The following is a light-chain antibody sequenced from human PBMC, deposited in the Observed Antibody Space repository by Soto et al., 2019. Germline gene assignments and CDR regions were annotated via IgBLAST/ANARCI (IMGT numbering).Light chain of an antibody. CDR1: SSDVGSYNL. J-gene: IGLJ1*01. CDR3: CSYAGSSTYV. CDR2: EVS. Sequence: QSVLTQSASVSGSPGQSITISCTGTSSDVGSYNLVSWYQQHPGKAPKLMIYEVSKRPSGVSNRFSGSKSGNTASLTISGLQAEDEADYYCCSYAGSSTYVFGTGTKVNVL. V-gene: IGLV2-23*02.